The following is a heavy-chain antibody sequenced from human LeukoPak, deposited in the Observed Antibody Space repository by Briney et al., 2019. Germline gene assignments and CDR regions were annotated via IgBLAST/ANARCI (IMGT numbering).Heavy chain of an antibody. CDR1: GGTFSSYA. Sequence: ASVKVSCKASGGTFSSYAISWVRQAPGQGLEWMGGIIPIFGTANYAQEFQGRVTITADKSTSTAYMELSSLRSEDTAVYYCARDPTESSLAADSFDHWGQGTLVTVSS. J-gene: IGHJ4*02. D-gene: IGHD2-15*01. CDR2: IIPIFGTA. CDR3: ARDPTESSLAADSFDH. V-gene: IGHV1-69*06.